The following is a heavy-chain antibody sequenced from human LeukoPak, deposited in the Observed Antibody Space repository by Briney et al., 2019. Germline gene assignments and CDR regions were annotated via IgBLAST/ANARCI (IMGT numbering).Heavy chain of an antibody. Sequence: SGGSLRLSCTASGFTFSSYSMNWVRQAPGKGLEWVSAISGSGGSTYYADSVKGRFTISRDNSKSTLYLQMNSLRAEDTAVYYCAKDISAGAGGQGTLVTVSS. J-gene: IGHJ4*02. CDR3: AKDISAGA. CDR2: ISGSGGST. D-gene: IGHD4/OR15-4a*01. V-gene: IGHV3-23*01. CDR1: GFTFSSYS.